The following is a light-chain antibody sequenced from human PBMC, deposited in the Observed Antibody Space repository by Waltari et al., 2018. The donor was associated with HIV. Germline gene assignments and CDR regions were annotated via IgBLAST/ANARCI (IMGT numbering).Light chain of an antibody. CDR2: EVT. J-gene: IGLJ2*01. Sequence: QSALTQPASVSGSPGQSVIISCTGSTSDIAYYNYVYWYQQKSGKAPKALIYEVTNRASGISSRFSGSKYGNAVYLTSSVLQTGGEGGYFCSSYTKSGIVVFGGRTTVIVL. V-gene: IGLV2-14*01. CDR1: TSDIAYYNY. CDR3: SSYTKSGIVV.